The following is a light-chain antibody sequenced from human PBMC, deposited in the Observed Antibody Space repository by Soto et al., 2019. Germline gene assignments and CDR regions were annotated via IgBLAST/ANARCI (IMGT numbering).Light chain of an antibody. Sequence: EIVLTQSPGTLSLSPGERATLSCRASQSVSSSYLAWYQQKPGPAPRLLIYGASSRATGIPDRFSGSGSGKDFTLTISRLDPEDFAVYYCQQYGSSPDTFGQGTKLEIK. CDR2: GAS. CDR1: QSVSSSY. V-gene: IGKV3-20*01. CDR3: QQYGSSPDT. J-gene: IGKJ2*01.